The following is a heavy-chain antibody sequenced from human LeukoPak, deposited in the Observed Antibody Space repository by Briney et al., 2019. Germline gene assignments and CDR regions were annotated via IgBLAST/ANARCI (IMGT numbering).Heavy chain of an antibody. J-gene: IGHJ4*02. V-gene: IGHV1-69*06. CDR2: IIPIFGTA. Sequence: GASVKVSCKASGGTFSSYAISWVRQAPGQGLEWMGRIIPIFGTANYAQKFQGRVTITADKSTSTAYVELSSLRSEDTAVYYCARDVDGYSGYDGNYWGQGTLVTVSS. CDR1: GGTFSSYA. CDR3: ARDVDGYSGYDGNY. D-gene: IGHD5-12*01.